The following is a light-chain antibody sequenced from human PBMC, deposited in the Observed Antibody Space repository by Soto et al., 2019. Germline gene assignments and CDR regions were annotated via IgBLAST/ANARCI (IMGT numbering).Light chain of an antibody. CDR1: SSDVGGYNY. CDR3: TSYTSSTPFYV. V-gene: IGLV2-11*01. Sequence: QSALTQPRSVSGSPGQSVTISCTGTSSDVGGYNYVSWYQQHPGEAPKLMIYDVSKRPSGVPHRFSGSKSGDTASLTISGLQAEDEADYYCTSYTSSTPFYVFGTGTKVTV. CDR2: DVS. J-gene: IGLJ1*01.